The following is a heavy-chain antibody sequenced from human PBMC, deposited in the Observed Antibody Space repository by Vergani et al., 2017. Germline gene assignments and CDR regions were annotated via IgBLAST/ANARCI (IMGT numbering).Heavy chain of an antibody. D-gene: IGHD3-3*01. Sequence: EVQLLESGGGLVQPGGSLRLSCAASGFTFSSYAMSWVRQAPGKGLEWVSAISGSGGSTYYADSVKGRFTISRDNAKNSLYLQMNSLRAEDTAVYYCARDFGGDRVCYWGQGTLVTVSS. J-gene: IGHJ4*02. CDR2: ISGSGGST. CDR1: GFTFSSYA. CDR3: ARDFGGDRVCY. V-gene: IGHV3-23*01.